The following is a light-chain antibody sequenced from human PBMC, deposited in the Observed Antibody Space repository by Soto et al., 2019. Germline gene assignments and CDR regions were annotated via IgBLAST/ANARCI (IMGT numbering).Light chain of an antibody. CDR1: QSISAY. Sequence: EVVLTQSPATLSLSPGERAILYCRTSQSISAYLAWYQQKPGLPPRLVIYDGSNRATGVPARFSGSGSGTDFTLTISSLEPEDIAAYYCQQRANGVTFGPGTKVYIK. CDR3: QQRANGVT. J-gene: IGKJ3*01. CDR2: DGS. V-gene: IGKV3-11*01.